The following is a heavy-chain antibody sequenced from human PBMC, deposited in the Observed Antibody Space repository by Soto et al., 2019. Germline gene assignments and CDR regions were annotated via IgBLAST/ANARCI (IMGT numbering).Heavy chain of an antibody. D-gene: IGHD3-3*01. CDR1: GYTFTSYA. V-gene: IGHV1-3*01. J-gene: IGHJ4*02. CDR3: ARIGFGVVIPEVLNDY. CDR2: INAGNGNT. Sequence: ASVKVSCKASGYTFTSYAMHWVRQAPGQRLEWMGWINAGNGNTKYSQKFQGRVTITRDTSASTAYMELSSLRSEDTAVYYCARIGFGVVIPEVLNDYWGQGTLVTVSS.